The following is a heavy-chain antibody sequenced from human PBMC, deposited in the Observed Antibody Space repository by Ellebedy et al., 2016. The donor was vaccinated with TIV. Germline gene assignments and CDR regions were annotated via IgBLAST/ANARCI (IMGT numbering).Heavy chain of an antibody. CDR2: IKSKTDGGTT. CDR1: GFTFSNAW. V-gene: IGHV3-15*01. CDR3: TVGIAAADDYYYYGMDV. J-gene: IGHJ6*02. D-gene: IGHD6-13*01. Sequence: LSLTCAASGFTFSNAWMSWVRQAPGKGLEWVGRIKSKTDGGTTDYAAPVKGRFTISRDDSKNTLYLQMNSLKTEDTAVYYCTVGIAAADDYYYYGMDVWGQGTTVTVSS.